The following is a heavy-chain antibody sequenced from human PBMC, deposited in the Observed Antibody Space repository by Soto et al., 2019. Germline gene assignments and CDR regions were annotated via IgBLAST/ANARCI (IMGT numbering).Heavy chain of an antibody. CDR2: ISAYNGNT. J-gene: IGHJ4*02. CDR3: ARVKGYDSSGYWIDY. CDR1: GYTFTGYG. D-gene: IGHD3-22*01. V-gene: IGHV1-18*04. Sequence: GASVKVSCKASGYTFTGYGISWVRQAPGQGLEWMGWISAYNGNTNYAQKLQGRVTMTTDTSTSTAYMELRSLRSDDTAVYYCARVKGYDSSGYWIDYWGQGTLVTVSS.